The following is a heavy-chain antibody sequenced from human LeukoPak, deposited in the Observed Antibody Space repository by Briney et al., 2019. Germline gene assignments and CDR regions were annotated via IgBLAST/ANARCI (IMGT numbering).Heavy chain of an antibody. J-gene: IGHJ4*02. CDR2: ISSSSSYI. CDR1: GFTFSSYS. CDR3: ARERVSSSWHYYFDY. D-gene: IGHD6-13*01. V-gene: IGHV3-21*01. Sequence: PGGSLRLSCAASGFTFSSYSMNWVRQAPGKGLEWVSSISSSSSYIYYADSVKGRFTIFRDNAKNSLYLQKNSLRAEDTAVYYCARERVSSSWHYYFDYWGQGTLVTVSS.